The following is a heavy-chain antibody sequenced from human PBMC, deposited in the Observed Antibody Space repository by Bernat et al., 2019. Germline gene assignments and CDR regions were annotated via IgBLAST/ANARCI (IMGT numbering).Heavy chain of an antibody. J-gene: IGHJ4*02. D-gene: IGHD4-23*01. CDR1: GGTFSSYT. CDR3: ARVAHGGNDVY. CDR2: IIPILGIA. V-gene: IGHV1-69*02. Sequence: QVQLVQSGAEVKKPGSSVKVSCKASGGTFSSYTISWVRQAPGQGLEWMGRIIPILGIANYAQKFQGRVTITADKSTSTAYMELSSLRSEDTAVYYCARVAHGGNDVYCGQGTLVTVSS.